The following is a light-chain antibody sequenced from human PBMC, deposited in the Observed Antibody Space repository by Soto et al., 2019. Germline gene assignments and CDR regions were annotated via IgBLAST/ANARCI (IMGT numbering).Light chain of an antibody. V-gene: IGKV3-15*01. CDR2: GAS. CDR1: RSINRK. CDR3: QQYYDYPPLI. Sequence: EIVMTQSPATLSVSPGERDTLSCRASRSINRKLAWYQQKPGQAPRLLISGASTRATGIPARFSGSGSGTEFPHTISSLQSEDFAVYYCQQYYDYPPLIFGGGTKVEIK. J-gene: IGKJ4*01.